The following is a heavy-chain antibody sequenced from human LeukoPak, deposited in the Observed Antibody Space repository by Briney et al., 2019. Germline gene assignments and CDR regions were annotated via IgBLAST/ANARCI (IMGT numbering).Heavy chain of an antibody. CDR3: ARGEREAALDYDY. D-gene: IGHD2-15*01. CDR1: GGSISSYY. V-gene: IGHV4-59*01. Sequence: SETLSLTCTVSGGSISSYYWGWIRQPPGKGLDWIGYIYYSGSTNYNPSLKSRVTISVDTSKHQFSRKLSSVTAADTAVYYCARGEREAALDYDYWGQGTLVTVSS. CDR2: IYYSGST. J-gene: IGHJ4*02.